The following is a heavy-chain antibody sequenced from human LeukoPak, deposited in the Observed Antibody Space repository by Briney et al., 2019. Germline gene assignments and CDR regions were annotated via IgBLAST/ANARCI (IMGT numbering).Heavy chain of an antibody. D-gene: IGHD3-22*01. CDR2: IYSGGST. V-gene: IGHV3-53*01. CDR1: GGSFSGYY. CDR3: AADSSGYYYDYYYGMDV. Sequence: ETLSLTCAVYGGSFSGYYWSWVRQAPGKGLEWVSVIYSGGSTYYADSVKGRFTISRHNSKNTLYLQMNSLRAEDTAVYYCAADSSGYYYDYYYGMDVWGQGTTVTVSS. J-gene: IGHJ6*02.